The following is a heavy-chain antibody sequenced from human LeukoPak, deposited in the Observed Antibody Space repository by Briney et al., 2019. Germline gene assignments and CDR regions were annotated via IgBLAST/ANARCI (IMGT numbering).Heavy chain of an antibody. J-gene: IGHJ4*02. V-gene: IGHV3-23*01. CDR1: GFTFSSYD. D-gene: IGHD2/OR15-2a*01. CDR3: ARSGLSRFGF. Sequence: QAGGSLRLSCAASGFTFSSYDMTWVRQAPGRGLEWVSSIRPSGDNTYYGDSVKGRFTISRDNSRNTLYLQMNSLRAEDTAVYYCARSGLSRFGFWGQGTLVTVSS. CDR2: IRPSGDNT.